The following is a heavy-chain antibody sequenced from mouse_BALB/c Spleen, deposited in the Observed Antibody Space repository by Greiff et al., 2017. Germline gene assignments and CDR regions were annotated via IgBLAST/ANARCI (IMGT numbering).Heavy chain of an antibody. CDR3: ARAPFTTAYDY. Sequence: EVKVVESGGGLVKPGGSLKLSCAASGFTFSSYAMSWVRQTPEKRLEWVASISSGGSTYYPDSVKGRFTISRDNARNILYLQMSSLRSEDTAMYYCARAPFTTAYDYWGQGTTLTVSS. D-gene: IGHD1-2*01. CDR2: ISSGGST. V-gene: IGHV5-6-5*01. CDR1: GFTFSSYA. J-gene: IGHJ2*01.